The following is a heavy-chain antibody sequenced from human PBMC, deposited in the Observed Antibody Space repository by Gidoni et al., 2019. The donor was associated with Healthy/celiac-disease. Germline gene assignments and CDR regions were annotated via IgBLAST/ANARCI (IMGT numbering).Heavy chain of an antibody. Sequence: QVQLQQWGAGLLKPSETLSLTGAVYGGSFSGYYLSWIRKPPGKGLEWIGEINHSGSTNYNPSLKSRVTISVDTSKNQFSLKLSSVTAADTAVYYCARGGIFGVVIPHNWFDPWGQGTLVTVSS. CDR2: INHSGST. J-gene: IGHJ5*02. CDR3: ARGGIFGVVIPHNWFDP. CDR1: GGSFSGYY. D-gene: IGHD3-3*01. V-gene: IGHV4-34*01.